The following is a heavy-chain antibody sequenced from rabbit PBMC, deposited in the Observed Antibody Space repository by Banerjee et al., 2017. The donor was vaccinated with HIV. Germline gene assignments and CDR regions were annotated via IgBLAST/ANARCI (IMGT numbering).Heavy chain of an antibody. CDR1: GFSFSSSYY. Sequence: QEQLEESGGDLVKPEGSLTLTCTASGFSFSSSYYMCWVRQAPGKGLEWIACIYAGDNGSPYYASWAKGRFTGSKTSSTTVTLQMTSLTAADTATYFCARAGSGYLWGQGTLVTVS. J-gene: IGHJ3*01. V-gene: IGHV1S45*01. CDR3: ARAGSGYL. CDR2: IYAGDNGSP. D-gene: IGHD8-1*01.